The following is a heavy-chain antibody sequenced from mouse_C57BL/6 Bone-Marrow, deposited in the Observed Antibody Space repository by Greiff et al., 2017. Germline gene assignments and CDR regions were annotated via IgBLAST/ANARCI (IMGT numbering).Heavy chain of an antibody. CDR3: ARSITTRGYAMDY. J-gene: IGHJ4*01. Sequence: QVQLKESGPGLVAPSQSLSITCTVSGFSLTSYGVDWVRQSPGKGLEWLGVIWGVGSTNYNSALKSRLSISKDNSKSQVFLKMNSLQTDDTAMYYCARSITTRGYAMDYWGQGTSVTVSS. D-gene: IGHD1-1*01. CDR1: GFSLTSYG. CDR2: IWGVGST. V-gene: IGHV2-6*01.